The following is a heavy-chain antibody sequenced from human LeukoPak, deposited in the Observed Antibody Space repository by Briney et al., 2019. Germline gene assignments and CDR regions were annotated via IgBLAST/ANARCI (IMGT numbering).Heavy chain of an antibody. V-gene: IGHV3-23*01. D-gene: IGHD3-9*01. J-gene: IGHJ4*02. Sequence: TGGSLRLSCAASGFTFSSYAMSWVRQAPGKGLEWVSAISGSGGSTYYADSVKGRFTISRDNSKNTLYLQMNSLRAEDTAVYYCAKDLMYYDILTGVTVGYFDYWGQGTLVTVSS. CDR2: ISGSGGST. CDR1: GFTFSSYA. CDR3: AKDLMYYDILTGVTVGYFDY.